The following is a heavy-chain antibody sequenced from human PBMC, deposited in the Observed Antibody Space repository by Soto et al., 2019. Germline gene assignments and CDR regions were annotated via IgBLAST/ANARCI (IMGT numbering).Heavy chain of an antibody. CDR2: ISGSGGST. D-gene: IGHD5-12*01. V-gene: IGHV3-23*01. CDR1: GCNFSNHA. J-gene: IGHJ4*02. Sequence: VGSLRLSCAASGCNFSNHAMSWVRQAPGKGLEWVSAISGSGGSTYYADSVKGRFTISRDNSKNTLYLQMNSLRAEDTAVYYCAEVEMATILNYWGQGTLVTVSS. CDR3: AEVEMATILNY.